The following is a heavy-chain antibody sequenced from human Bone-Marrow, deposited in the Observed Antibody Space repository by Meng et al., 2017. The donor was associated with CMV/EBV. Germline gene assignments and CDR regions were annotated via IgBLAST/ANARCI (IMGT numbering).Heavy chain of an antibody. CDR1: GFTFSSYA. CDR2: ISGSGGST. Sequence: GESLKISCAASGFTFSSYAMSWVRQAPGKGLEWVSAISGSGGSTYYADSVKGRFTISRDNSKNTLYLQMNSLRAEDTAVYYCAKEEWIAVAGTPNGWFDPWGQGTLVTVSS. V-gene: IGHV3-23*01. CDR3: AKEEWIAVAGTPNGWFDP. D-gene: IGHD6-19*01. J-gene: IGHJ5*02.